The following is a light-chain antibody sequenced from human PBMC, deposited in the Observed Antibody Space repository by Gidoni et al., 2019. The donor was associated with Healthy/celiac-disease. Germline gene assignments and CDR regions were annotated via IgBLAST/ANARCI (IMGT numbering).Light chain of an antibody. CDR2: EVS. Sequence: QSALTPPASVSGSPGPSITIPCTGTSSDVGGYNYFSWYQQHPGKAPKLMIYEVSNRPSGVANRFSGSKSGNTASLTISGLQDEDEADYYCSSYTSSSTLVFGGGTKLTVL. CDR3: SSYTSSSTLV. J-gene: IGLJ2*01. V-gene: IGLV2-14*01. CDR1: SSDVGGYNY.